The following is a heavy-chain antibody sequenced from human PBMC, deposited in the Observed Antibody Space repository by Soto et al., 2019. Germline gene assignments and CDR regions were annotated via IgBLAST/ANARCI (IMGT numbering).Heavy chain of an antibody. CDR2: IYYSGRT. CDR3: ARDKGCSGGSCYGYFQH. D-gene: IGHD2-15*01. J-gene: IGHJ1*01. CDR1: GGSISSGGYY. V-gene: IGHV4-31*03. Sequence: PSETLSLTCTVSGGSISSGGYYWSWIRQHPGKGLEWIGYIYYSGRTYYNPSLKSRVTISVDTSKNQFSLKLSSVTAADTAVYYCARDKGCSGGSCYGYFQHWGQGTLVTVSS.